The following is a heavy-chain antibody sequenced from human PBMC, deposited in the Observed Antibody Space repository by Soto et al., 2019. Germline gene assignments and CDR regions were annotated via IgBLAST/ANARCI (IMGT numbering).Heavy chain of an antibody. Sequence: SVKVSCKASGGTFSSYAISWVRQAPGQGLEWMGGIIPIFGTANYAQKFQGRVTITADKSTSTAYMELSSLRSEDTAVYYCARRIAAAGPYYYYYGMDVCGQGTTVTVSS. D-gene: IGHD6-13*01. CDR3: ARRIAAAGPYYYYYGMDV. J-gene: IGHJ6*02. V-gene: IGHV1-69*06. CDR1: GGTFSSYA. CDR2: IIPIFGTA.